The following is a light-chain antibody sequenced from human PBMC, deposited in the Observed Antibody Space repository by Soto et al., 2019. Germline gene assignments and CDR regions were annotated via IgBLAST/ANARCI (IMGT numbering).Light chain of an antibody. J-gene: IGKJ5*01. V-gene: IGKV3-20*01. CDR3: QQYDRPAIT. CDR2: GAS. Sequence: EIVLTQSPGTLSLSPGERATLAFRPSQTISINYLAWYQQKPGQAPRLLIFGASRRATGIPDRFSGSGSGTDFTLTISRLEPEDLAVYYCQQYDRPAITFGQGTRLEIK. CDR1: QTISINY.